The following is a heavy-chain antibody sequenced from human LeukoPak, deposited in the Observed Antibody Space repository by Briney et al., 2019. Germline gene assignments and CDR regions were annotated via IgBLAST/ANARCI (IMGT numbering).Heavy chain of an antibody. CDR2: IYYSGST. CDR1: GGSFSGYY. CDR3: AREDGYNGAFDI. J-gene: IGHJ3*02. D-gene: IGHD5-24*01. V-gene: IGHV4-59*01. Sequence: PSETLSLTCAVYGGSFSGYYWSWIRQPPGKGLEWIGYIYYSGSTNYNPSLKSRVTISVDTSKNQFSLKLSSVTAADTAVYYCAREDGYNGAFDIWGQGTMVTVSS.